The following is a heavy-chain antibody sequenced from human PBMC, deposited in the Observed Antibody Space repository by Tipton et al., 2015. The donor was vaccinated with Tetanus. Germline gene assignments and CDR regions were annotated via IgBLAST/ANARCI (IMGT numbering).Heavy chain of an antibody. CDR1: GFIFSSYT. V-gene: IGHV3-21*04. D-gene: IGHD6-19*01. CDR2: ISSTSAYI. J-gene: IGHJ4*02. CDR3: ARWVYSSGWGYFDY. Sequence: QLVQSGGGLVKPGGSLRLSCAVSGFIFSSYTMNWVRQAPGKGLEWVASISSTSAYIYYADSLKGRFTISRDNAKNSLYLQMNSRRAEDTAVYYCARWVYSSGWGYFDYWGQGTLVTVSS.